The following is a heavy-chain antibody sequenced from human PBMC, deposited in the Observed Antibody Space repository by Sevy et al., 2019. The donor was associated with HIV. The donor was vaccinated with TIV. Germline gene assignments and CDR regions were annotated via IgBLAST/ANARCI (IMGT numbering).Heavy chain of an antibody. CDR3: ARAECGGDCSYGMDV. V-gene: IGHV4-59*01. CDR2: IYYSGST. J-gene: IGHJ6*02. Sequence: SETLSLTCTVSGGSISSYYWSWIRQPPGKGLEWIGYIYYSGSTNHNPSLKSRVTISVDTSKNQFSLKLSSVTAADTAVYYCARAECGGDCSYGMDVWGQGTTVTVSS. CDR1: GGSISSYY. D-gene: IGHD2-21*01.